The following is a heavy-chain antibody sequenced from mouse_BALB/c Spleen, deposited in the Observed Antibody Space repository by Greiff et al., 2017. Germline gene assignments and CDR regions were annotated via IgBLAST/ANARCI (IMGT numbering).Heavy chain of an antibody. CDR3: ARSDYGGYFDY. J-gene: IGHJ2*01. V-gene: IGHV1-80*01. Sequence: QVQLQQSGAELVRPGSSVKISCKASGYAFSSYWMNWVKQRPGQGLEWIGQIYPGDGDTNYNGKFKGKATLTADKSSSTAYMQLSSLTSEDSAVYFCARSDYGGYFDYWGQGTTLTVSS. CDR2: IYPGDGDT. CDR1: GYAFSSYW. D-gene: IGHD1-1*02.